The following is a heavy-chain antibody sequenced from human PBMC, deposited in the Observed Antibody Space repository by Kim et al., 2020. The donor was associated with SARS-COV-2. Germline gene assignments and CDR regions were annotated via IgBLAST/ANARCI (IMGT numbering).Heavy chain of an antibody. J-gene: IGHJ4*02. Sequence: GGSLRLSCAASGFTFRSHDMTWVRQAPGKGLEWVANINQDGTEIFYAASVRGRFIISRDNSKNSLYLLMNSLRAEDTAVYYCARVDPPGCELACWGAQGTLVTVSS. CDR3: ARVDPPGCELACW. D-gene: IGHD3-3*02. CDR1: GFTFRSHD. CDR2: INQDGTEI. V-gene: IGHV3-7*01.